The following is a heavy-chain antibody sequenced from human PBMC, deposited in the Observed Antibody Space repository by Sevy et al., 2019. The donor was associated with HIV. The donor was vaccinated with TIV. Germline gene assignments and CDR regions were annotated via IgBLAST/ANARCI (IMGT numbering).Heavy chain of an antibody. Sequence: SETLSLTCTVSGGSITSLYWNWIRQPPGKGLEWIANIYYNGHINYNPSLKSRVTSSLDTSKNQFSLRLSSVTAADTAMYYCAGENAWGRGYSWGQGTRVTVSS. CDR1: GGSITSLY. CDR2: IYYNGHI. V-gene: IGHV4-59*08. CDR3: AGENAWGRGYS. J-gene: IGHJ4*02. D-gene: IGHD1-26*01.